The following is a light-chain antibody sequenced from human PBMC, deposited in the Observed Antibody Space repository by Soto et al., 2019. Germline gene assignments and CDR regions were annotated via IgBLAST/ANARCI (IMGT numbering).Light chain of an antibody. V-gene: IGKV3-15*01. Sequence: EIGMTQSPATLSVSPGERATRACRASQSIGSTLAWYQQKPGQAPRLLIYDASTRATGIPVRFSGSGSGTEFTLTINSLQSEDFTVYYCQQYNNWPFAFGPGTKVDIK. CDR1: QSIGST. J-gene: IGKJ3*01. CDR2: DAS. CDR3: QQYNNWPFA.